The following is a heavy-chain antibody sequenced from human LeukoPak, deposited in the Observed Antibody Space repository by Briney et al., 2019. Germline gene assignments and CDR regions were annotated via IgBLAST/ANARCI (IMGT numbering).Heavy chain of an antibody. CDR3: AREMQQQGPDAFDI. J-gene: IGHJ3*02. CDR2: ISYDGSSK. V-gene: IGHV3-30-3*01. CDR1: GFTFSSYA. D-gene: IGHD6-13*01. Sequence: GGSLRLSCAASGFTFSSYAMHWVRQAPGKGLEWVAVISYDGSSKYYADSVKGRFTISRDNSKNTLYLQMNSLRAEDTAVYYCAREMQQQGPDAFDIWGQGTMVTVSS.